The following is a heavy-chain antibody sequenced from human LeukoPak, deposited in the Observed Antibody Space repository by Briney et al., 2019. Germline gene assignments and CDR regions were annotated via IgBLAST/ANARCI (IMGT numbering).Heavy chain of an antibody. CDR3: ARSPREGWWAAAGRLDAFDI. V-gene: IGHV3-21*01. D-gene: IGHD6-13*01. CDR2: ISSSSSYI. Sequence: PGGSLRLSCAASGFTFSSYSMNWVRQAPGKGLEWVSSISSSSSYIYYADSGKGRFTISRDNAKNSLYLQMNSLRAEDTAVYYCARSPREGWWAAAGRLDAFDIWGQGTMVTVSS. CDR1: GFTFSSYS. J-gene: IGHJ3*02.